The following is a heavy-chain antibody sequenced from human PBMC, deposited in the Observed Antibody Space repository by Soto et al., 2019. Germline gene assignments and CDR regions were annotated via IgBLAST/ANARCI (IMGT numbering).Heavy chain of an antibody. Sequence: GGSLRLSCTTSGFTFGDYAMSWFRQAPGKGLEWIGYIRSNTYGGTTEYAASVKGRFTISRDDSKRVAHLQMNSLETEDTAVYFSARRNYLDYWGQGTLVTLPS. V-gene: IGHV3-49*03. CDR2: IRSNTYGGTT. CDR1: GFTFGDYA. D-gene: IGHD1-7*01. J-gene: IGHJ4*02. CDR3: ARRNYLDY.